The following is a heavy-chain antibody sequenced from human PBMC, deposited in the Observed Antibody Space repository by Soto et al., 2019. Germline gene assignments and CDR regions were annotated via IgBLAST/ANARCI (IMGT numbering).Heavy chain of an antibody. CDR3: TTATPRGGGNYYYYYMDV. CDR2: IKSKTDGGTT. D-gene: IGHD3-16*01. CDR1: GFTFSNAW. V-gene: IGHV3-15*01. J-gene: IGHJ6*03. Sequence: EVQLVESGGGLVKPGGSLRLSCAASGFTFSNAWMRWVRQAPGKGLEWVGRIKSKTDGGTTDYAAPVKGRFTISRDDSKNTLYLQMNSLKTEDTAVYYCTTATPRGGGNYYYYYMDVWGKGTTVTVSS.